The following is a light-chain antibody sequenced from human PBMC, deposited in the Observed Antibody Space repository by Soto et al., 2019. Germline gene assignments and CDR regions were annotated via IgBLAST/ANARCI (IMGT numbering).Light chain of an antibody. V-gene: IGKV3-20*01. Sequence: VLTQAPGTLSVSPGERATLSRRASQAINNNVAWYQLKDGQVPRLLIYGASTRATGIPDRFSGSGSGTDFTLTISRLEPEDFAVYYCQQYGSSPWTFGQGTKVDI. CDR2: GAS. J-gene: IGKJ1*01. CDR1: QAINNN. CDR3: QQYGSSPWT.